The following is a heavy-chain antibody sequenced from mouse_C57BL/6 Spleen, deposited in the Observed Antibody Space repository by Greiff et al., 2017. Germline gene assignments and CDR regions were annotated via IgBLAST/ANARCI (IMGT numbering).Heavy chain of an antibody. CDR2: IYPRSGNT. CDR3: ARGGDGCAY. D-gene: IGHD2-13*01. V-gene: IGHV1-81*01. CDR1: GYTFTSYG. J-gene: IGHJ3*01. Sequence: QVQLQQSGAELARPGASVKLSCKASGYTFTSYGISWVKQRTGQGLEWIGEIYPRSGNTYYNEKFEGKATLTADKSSSTAYMELRSLTSEDSAVYFCARGGDGCAYWGQGTLVTVSA.